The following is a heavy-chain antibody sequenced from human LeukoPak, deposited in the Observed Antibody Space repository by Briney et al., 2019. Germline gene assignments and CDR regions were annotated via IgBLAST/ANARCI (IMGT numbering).Heavy chain of an antibody. CDR3: ARDPGGSSRDWYFDL. V-gene: IGHV4-34*01. D-gene: IGHD1-26*01. J-gene: IGHJ2*01. CDR1: GGSFSGYY. Sequence: LSETLSLTCAVYGGSFSGYYWSWIRQPPGKGLEWIGEINHSGSTNYNPSLKSRVTISVDTSKNQFSLKLSSVTAADTAVYYCARDPGGSSRDWYFDLWGRGTLVTVSS. CDR2: INHSGST.